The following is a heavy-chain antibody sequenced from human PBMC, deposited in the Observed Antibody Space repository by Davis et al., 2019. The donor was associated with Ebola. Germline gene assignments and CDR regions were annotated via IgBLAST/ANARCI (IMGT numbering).Heavy chain of an antibody. D-gene: IGHD3-3*01. CDR2: IKQDGSEK. V-gene: IGHV3-7*01. Sequence: GESLKISCAASGFSFSSYWMSWVRQAPGKGLEWVANIKQDGSEKYYVDSVEGRFTISRDNAKNSLYLQMNSLRAEDTAVYYCARAALRFLEWGGFDYWGQGTLVTVSS. J-gene: IGHJ4*02. CDR3: ARAALRFLEWGGFDY. CDR1: GFSFSSYW.